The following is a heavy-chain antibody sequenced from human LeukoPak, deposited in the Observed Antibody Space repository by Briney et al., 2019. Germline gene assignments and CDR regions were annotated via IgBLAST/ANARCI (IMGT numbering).Heavy chain of an antibody. CDR2: INPNSGGT. CDR1: GYTFTGYY. D-gene: IGHD2-15*01. CDR3: ARGLCSGGSCYVGYNWFDP. J-gene: IGHJ5*02. V-gene: IGHV1-2*04. Sequence: GASVKVSCKASGYTFTGYYMHWVRQAPGQGLEWMGWINPNSGGTNYAQKFQGWVTMTRDTSISTAYTELSRLRSDDTAVYYCARGLCSGGSCYVGYNWFDPWGQGTLVTVSS.